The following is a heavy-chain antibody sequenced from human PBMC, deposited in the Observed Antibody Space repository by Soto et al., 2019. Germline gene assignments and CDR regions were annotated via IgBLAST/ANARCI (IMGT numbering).Heavy chain of an antibody. J-gene: IGHJ4*02. CDR2: INHSGST. Sequence: SETLSLTCAVDGGSFSGYYWSWIRQPPGKGLEWIGEINHSGSTNYNPSLKSRVTISVDTSKNQFSLKLSPVAAADTAVYYCARGAGGARIVVVLVRRVDHWGQGTLVTV. V-gene: IGHV4-34*01. CDR3: ARGAGGARIVVVLVRRVDH. CDR1: GGSFSGYY. D-gene: IGHD2-2*01.